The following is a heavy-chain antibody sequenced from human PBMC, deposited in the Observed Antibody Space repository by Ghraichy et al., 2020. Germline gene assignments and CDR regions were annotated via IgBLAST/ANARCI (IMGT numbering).Heavy chain of an antibody. V-gene: IGHV3-48*02. CDR2: ITSSSRFI. CDR3: ARGSGVVRFYYYAGMDV. J-gene: IGHJ6*02. Sequence: GGSLRLSCEASGFTFSSYSMNWVRQAPGKGPEWISYITSSSRFISYADSVKGRFTISRDNAQNSLSLQMNSLRDEDTAVYYCARGSGVVRFYYYAGMDVWGQGTTVTVSS. D-gene: IGHD3-3*01. CDR1: GFTFSSYS.